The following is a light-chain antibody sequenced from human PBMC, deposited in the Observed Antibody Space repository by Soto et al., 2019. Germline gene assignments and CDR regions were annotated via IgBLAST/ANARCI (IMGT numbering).Light chain of an antibody. Sequence: IVMTQSPATLPVSPGERATLSCRATQRVSTNLAWYQQKPGQAPRLLIYAASSRATGVSARFSGSGSGTEFTLTISSLQSEDFALYYCQQYNNWPYTFGQGTGLEVK. V-gene: IGKV3-15*01. CDR3: QQYNNWPYT. CDR2: AAS. J-gene: IGKJ2*01. CDR1: QRVSTN.